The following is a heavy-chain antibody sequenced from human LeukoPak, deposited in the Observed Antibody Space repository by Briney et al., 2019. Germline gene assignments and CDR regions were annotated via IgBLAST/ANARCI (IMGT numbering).Heavy chain of an antibody. Sequence: GESLKISCQSSGYNFTPYWIVWVRQMPGKGLEWMGITFAGYSYTIYSPSFQGQVTISVDKSISTAYLQWSSLKASDTAMYYCARLQITAMDPFDYWGQGTLVTVSS. D-gene: IGHD5-18*01. J-gene: IGHJ4*02. CDR1: GYNFTPYW. CDR3: ARLQITAMDPFDY. V-gene: IGHV5-51*01. CDR2: TFAGYSYT.